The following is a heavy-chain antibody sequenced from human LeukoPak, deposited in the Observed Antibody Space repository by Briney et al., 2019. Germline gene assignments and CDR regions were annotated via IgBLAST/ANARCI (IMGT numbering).Heavy chain of an antibody. CDR3: ARDRSTSVVTPFTDAFDI. D-gene: IGHD4-23*01. Sequence: PGGSLRLSCAASGFTFSGSAMHWVRQASGKGLEWVGRIRSKANSYATAYAASVKGRFTISRDDSKNTAYLQMNSLRAEDTAVYYCARDRSTSVVTPFTDAFDIWGQGTMVTVSS. CDR2: IRSKANSYAT. J-gene: IGHJ3*02. CDR1: GFTFSGSA. V-gene: IGHV3-73*01.